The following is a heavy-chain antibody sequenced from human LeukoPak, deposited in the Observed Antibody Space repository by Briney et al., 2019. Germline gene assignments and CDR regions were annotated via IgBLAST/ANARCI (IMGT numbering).Heavy chain of an antibody. CDR2: IYYSGST. V-gene: IGHV4-59*08. CDR3: ARRTVNWTEYYFDY. J-gene: IGHJ4*02. D-gene: IGHD1-1*01. Sequence: SETLSLTCTVSAGSISSYYWSWIRQPPGKGLEWIGYIYYSGSTNYNPSLKSRVTISVDTSKNQFSLKLSSVTAADTAVYYCARRTVNWTEYYFDYWGQGTLVTVSS. CDR1: AGSISSYY.